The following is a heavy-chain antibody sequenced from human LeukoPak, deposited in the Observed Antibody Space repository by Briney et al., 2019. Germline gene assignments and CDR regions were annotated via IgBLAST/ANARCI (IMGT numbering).Heavy chain of an antibody. D-gene: IGHD3-3*01. V-gene: IGHV4-59*01. CDR2: IYYSGST. J-gene: IGHJ4*02. CDR1: GGSISSYY. Sequence: SETLSLTCTVSGGSISSYYWSWIRQPPGKGLEWIWYIYYSGSTNYNPSLKSRVPISVDTSKKQFYLKLSSVAAADTAVYYCARAVDFWSGYFDYWGQGTLVTVSS. CDR3: ARAVDFWSGYFDY.